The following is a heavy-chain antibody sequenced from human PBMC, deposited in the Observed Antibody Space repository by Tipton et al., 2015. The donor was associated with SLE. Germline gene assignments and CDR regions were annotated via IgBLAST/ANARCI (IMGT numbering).Heavy chain of an antibody. Sequence: TLSLTCSVSGGSISSHYWSWFRQPPGKGLEWIGYIYYSGNTKYNPSLKSRVTISVDTSQNQFSLRLTSVTAADTAVYYCGRHKTATRAFDFWGQGTLVTVSS. D-gene: IGHD1-1*01. CDR3: GRHKTATRAFDF. CDR1: GGSISSHY. J-gene: IGHJ3*01. V-gene: IGHV4-59*08. CDR2: IYYSGNT.